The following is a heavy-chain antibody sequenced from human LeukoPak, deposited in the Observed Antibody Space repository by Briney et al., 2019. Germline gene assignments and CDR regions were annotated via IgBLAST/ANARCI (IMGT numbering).Heavy chain of an antibody. CDR3: ARSDPQIRYCSSTSCPFDY. Sequence: GGSLRLSCAASGFTFSSYSMNWVRQAPGKGLEWVSSISSSSSYIYYADSVKGRFTISRDNAKNSLNLQMNSLRAEDTAVYYCARSDPQIRYCSSTSCPFDYWGQGTLVTVSS. J-gene: IGHJ4*02. CDR2: ISSSSSYI. CDR1: GFTFSSYS. V-gene: IGHV3-21*01. D-gene: IGHD2-2*01.